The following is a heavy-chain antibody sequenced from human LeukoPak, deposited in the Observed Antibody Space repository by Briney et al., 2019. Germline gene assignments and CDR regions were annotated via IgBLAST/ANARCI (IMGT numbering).Heavy chain of an antibody. V-gene: IGHV3-74*01. CDR3: STQRGGSPGDY. Sequence: PGGSLRLSCATSGLTFSSNWMHWVRQAPGKGLVWVPRINSDGSSTIYADSVKGRFTISRDNAKNTLYLQMNSLRAEDTAVYYCSTQRGGSPGDYWGQGALVTVSS. J-gene: IGHJ4*02. CDR1: GLTFSSNW. CDR2: INSDGSST. D-gene: IGHD6-25*01.